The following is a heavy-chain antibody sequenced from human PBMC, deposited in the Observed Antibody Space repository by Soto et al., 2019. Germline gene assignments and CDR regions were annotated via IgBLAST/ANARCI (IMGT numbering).Heavy chain of an antibody. J-gene: IGHJ5*02. CDR3: VRDGTKTLRDWFDP. V-gene: IGHV4-4*07. Sequence: TSETLSLTSTVSGASISGFYWSWIRKSAGKGLEWIGRIYATGTTDYNPSLKRRVMMSVDTSKKQFSLKLRSVTAADTAVYYCVRDGTKTLRDWFDPWGQGISVTVSS. D-gene: IGHD1-1*01. CDR1: GASISGFY. CDR2: IYATGTT.